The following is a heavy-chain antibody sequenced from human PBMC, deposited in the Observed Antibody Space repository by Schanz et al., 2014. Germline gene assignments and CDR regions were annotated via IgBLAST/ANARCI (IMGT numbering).Heavy chain of an antibody. CDR2: IGYLGDT. CDR1: GFTLSNSD. CDR3: AREEGWGIAAAGPRHYYYGMDV. J-gene: IGHJ6*02. V-gene: IGHV3-13*01. D-gene: IGHD6-13*01. Sequence: EVQLVDSGGGLVQPGGSLRLSCAASGFTLSNSDMHWVRQVTGKGLEWVSTIGYLGDTYYPDSVKGRFTISRDNAKNSLYLQMSSLRAEDTAVYYCAREEGWGIAAAGPRHYYYGMDVWGQGTTVTVSS.